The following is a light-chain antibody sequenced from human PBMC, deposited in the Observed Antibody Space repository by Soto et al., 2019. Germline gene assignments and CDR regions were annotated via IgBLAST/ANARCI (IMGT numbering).Light chain of an antibody. CDR3: SSYTSSSTL. CDR1: SSDVGGYNY. Sequence: QSALTQPASVSGSPGQSITISCTGTSSDVGGYNYVSWYQQHPGKAPKLMIYEVSNRPSGVSNRFSGSKSGNTASLTISGFQAEDEADYYCSSYTSSSTLFGTGTKLTVL. CDR2: EVS. J-gene: IGLJ1*01. V-gene: IGLV2-14*01.